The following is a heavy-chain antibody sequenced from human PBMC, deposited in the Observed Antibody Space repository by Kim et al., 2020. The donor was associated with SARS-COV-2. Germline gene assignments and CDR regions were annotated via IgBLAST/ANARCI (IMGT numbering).Heavy chain of an antibody. CDR1: GYTFTNFG. D-gene: IGHD1-1*01. J-gene: IGHJ4*02. CDR3: ATGGPSTTLHFSDY. CDR2: ISPKTDVR. V-gene: IGHV1-18*04. Sequence: ASVKVSCEASGYTFTNFGINWVRRAPGQGLEWLGWISPKTDVRNQDEKFLGRHTLTTDASTNTAYMEWRSLTSDDTATYYCATGGPSTTLHFSDYWGQGTLVSVSS.